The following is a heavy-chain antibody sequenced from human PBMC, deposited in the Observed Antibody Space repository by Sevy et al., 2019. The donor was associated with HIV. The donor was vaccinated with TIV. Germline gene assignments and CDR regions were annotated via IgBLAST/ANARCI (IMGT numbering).Heavy chain of an antibody. CDR2: ISSSSSTI. CDR3: ARDSADI. CDR1: GFTFSSYS. Sequence: GGSLKLSCAASGFTFSSYSMNWVRQAPGKGLEWVSYISSSSSTIYYADSVKRRFTISRDNAKNSLYLQMNSLRAEDTAVYYCARDSADIWGQGTMVTVSS. D-gene: IGHD3-10*01. V-gene: IGHV3-48*01. J-gene: IGHJ3*02.